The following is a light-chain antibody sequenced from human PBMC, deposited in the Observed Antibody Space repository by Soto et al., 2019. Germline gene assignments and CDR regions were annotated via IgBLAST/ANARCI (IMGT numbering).Light chain of an antibody. Sequence: DLQMTQSPSSLSASVGDRVTITCRASQSITNYLNWYQQKPGQAPKLLIYAASSLLSGVPSRFSGSASGTDFTLTISSLQSEDFATYYCQQSYSSPRTFGQGTKVEIK. V-gene: IGKV1-39*01. J-gene: IGKJ2*01. CDR2: AAS. CDR1: QSITNY. CDR3: QQSYSSPRT.